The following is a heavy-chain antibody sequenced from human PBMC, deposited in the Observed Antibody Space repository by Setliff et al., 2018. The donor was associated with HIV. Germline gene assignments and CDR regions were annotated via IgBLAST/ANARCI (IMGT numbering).Heavy chain of an antibody. Sequence: SETLSLTCTVSGSSISSNYYWAWIRQAPGKGLEWIGCIDASATTYYIPSLKSRATISIDTSKNQLSLKLRSVTAADTAVYYCARIGSGWSVGWFDPWGQGTLVTVSS. CDR1: GSSISSNYY. V-gene: IGHV4-38-2*02. CDR3: ARIGSGWSVGWFDP. J-gene: IGHJ5*02. CDR2: IDASATT. D-gene: IGHD6-13*01.